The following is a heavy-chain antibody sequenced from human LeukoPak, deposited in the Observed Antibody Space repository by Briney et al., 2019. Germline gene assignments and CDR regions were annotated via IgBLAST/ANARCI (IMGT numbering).Heavy chain of an antibody. V-gene: IGHV1-18*01. CDR2: ISAYNGNT. CDR1: GYTLTELS. J-gene: IGHJ4*02. CDR3: ARSGGSYYPDTYYFDY. Sequence: GASVKVSCKVSGYTLTELSMHWVRQAPGQGLEWMGWISAYNGNTNYAQKLQGRVTMTTDTSTSTAYMELRSLRSDDTAVYYCARSGGSYYPDTYYFDYWGQGTLVTVSS. D-gene: IGHD1-26*01.